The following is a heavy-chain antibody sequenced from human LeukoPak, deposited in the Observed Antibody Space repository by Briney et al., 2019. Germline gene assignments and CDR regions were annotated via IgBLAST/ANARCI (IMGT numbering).Heavy chain of an antibody. CDR1: GGTFNNYA. V-gene: IGHV1-69*01. J-gene: IGHJ6*02. D-gene: IGHD2-2*01. Sequence: GASVKVPCKASGGTFNNYAISWVRQAPGQGLEWAGGIIPIFGTTKYEQKFQGRVTITADESTRTAYMELSSLRSEDTAVYYCASQDIVVVPAAPPYYYYPLDVWGQGTTVTVSS. CDR3: ASQDIVVVPAAPPYYYYPLDV. CDR2: IIPIFGTT.